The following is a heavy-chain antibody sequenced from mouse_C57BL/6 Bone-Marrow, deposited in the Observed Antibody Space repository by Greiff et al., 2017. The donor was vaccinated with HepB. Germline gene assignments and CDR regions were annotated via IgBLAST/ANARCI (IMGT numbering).Heavy chain of an antibody. J-gene: IGHJ1*03. CDR1: GFSLSTFGMG. V-gene: IGHV8-8*01. CDR2: IWWDDDK. CDR3: APNWDGGYWYFDV. D-gene: IGHD4-1*02. Sequence: QVTLKESGPGILQPSQTLSLTCSFSGFSLSTFGMGVGWIRQPSGKGLEWLAHIWWDDDKYYNPALKSRLTISKDTSKNQVFLKIANVDTADTATYYCAPNWDGGYWYFDVWGTGTTVTVSS.